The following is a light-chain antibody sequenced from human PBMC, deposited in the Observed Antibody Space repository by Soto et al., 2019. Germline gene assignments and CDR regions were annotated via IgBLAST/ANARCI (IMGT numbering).Light chain of an antibody. Sequence: DIQMTQSPSTLSASVGDRVTITCRASQSISSWLAWYQQKPGKAPQLLIYDASSLESGVPSRFSGSGSGKEFTLTISSLQPDDFATYYCQQYNSYPWTFGQGTKVEIK. CDR3: QQYNSYPWT. CDR2: DAS. CDR1: QSISSW. V-gene: IGKV1-5*01. J-gene: IGKJ1*01.